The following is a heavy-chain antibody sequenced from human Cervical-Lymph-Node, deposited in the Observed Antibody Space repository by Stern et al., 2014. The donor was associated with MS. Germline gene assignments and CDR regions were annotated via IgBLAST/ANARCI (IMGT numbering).Heavy chain of an antibody. D-gene: IGHD3-22*01. CDR3: ARGSETSGYYPDYFQY. CDR1: GGTFSNYA. Sequence: QLVQSGPEVKKPGSSGKVSCKASGGTFSNYAISWVRQAPGHGLEWMLGLIISFDTANYAQKFQGRVTISADESTSTAYMELSSLRSEDTAVYYCARGSETSGYYPDYFQYWGQGTPVTVSS. CDR2: LIISFDTA. V-gene: IGHV1-69*01. J-gene: IGHJ1*01.